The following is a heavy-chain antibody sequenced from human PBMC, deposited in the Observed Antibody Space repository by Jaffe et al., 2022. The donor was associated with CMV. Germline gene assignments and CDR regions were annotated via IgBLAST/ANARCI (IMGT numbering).Heavy chain of an antibody. J-gene: IGHJ5*02. V-gene: IGHV4-34*01. CDR3: ARSKVRGVISWPTDQRGWFDP. Sequence: QVQLQQWGAGLLKPSETLSLTCAVYGGSFSGYYWSWIRQPPGKGLEWIGEINHSGSTNYNPSLKSRVTISVDTSKNQFSLKLSSVTAADTAVYYCARSKVRGVISWPTDQRGWFDPWGQGTLVTVSS. CDR1: GGSFSGYY. CDR2: INHSGST. D-gene: IGHD3-10*01.